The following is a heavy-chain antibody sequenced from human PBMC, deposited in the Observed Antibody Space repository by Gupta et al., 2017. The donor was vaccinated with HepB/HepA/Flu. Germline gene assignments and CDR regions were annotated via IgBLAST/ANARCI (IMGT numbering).Heavy chain of an antibody. V-gene: IGHV3-74*01. Sequence: EVQLVESGGGLVQPGGSLRLSCAASGFTFSSYWMHWVRQAPGKGLVWVSRINSYGITTKYADAGKGRFTISRDNAKNTRYMQMNSMRDEDTAVYYCARDHWTGSYFYGMDVWGQGSTVTLSS. D-gene: IGHD3/OR15-3a*01. CDR3: ARDHWTGSYFYGMDV. J-gene: IGHJ6*02. CDR2: INSYGITT. CDR1: GFTFSSYW.